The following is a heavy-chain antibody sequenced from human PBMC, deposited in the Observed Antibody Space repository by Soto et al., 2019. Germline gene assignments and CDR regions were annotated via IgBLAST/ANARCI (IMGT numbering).Heavy chain of an antibody. Sequence: SVKVSCEASGGTFSSYAISWVRQAPGQGLEWMGGIIPIVGTANYAQKFQGRVTITADESTSTAYMELSSLRSEDTAVYYCARVERSSSLYYYYYVIDFWGQGTTVTVSS. D-gene: IGHD6-6*01. V-gene: IGHV1-69*13. CDR1: GGTFSSYA. J-gene: IGHJ6*02. CDR2: IIPIVGTA. CDR3: ARVERSSSLYYYYYVIDF.